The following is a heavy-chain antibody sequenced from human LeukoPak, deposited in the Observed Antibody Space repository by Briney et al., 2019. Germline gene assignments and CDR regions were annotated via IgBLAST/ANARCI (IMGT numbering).Heavy chain of an antibody. CDR3: ASNPGYSSSWEEYYFDY. J-gene: IGHJ4*02. V-gene: IGHV3-30-3*01. CDR2: ISYDGSNK. CDR1: GFTFSSYA. D-gene: IGHD6-13*01. Sequence: GGSLRLSCAASGFTFSSYAMHWVRQAPGKGLEWVAVISYDGSNKYYADSVRGRFTISRDNSKNTLYLQMNSLRAEDTAVYYCASNPGYSSSWEEYYFDYWGQGTLVTVSP.